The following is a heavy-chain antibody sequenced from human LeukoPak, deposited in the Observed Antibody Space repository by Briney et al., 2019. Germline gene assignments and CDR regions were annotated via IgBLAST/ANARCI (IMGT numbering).Heavy chain of an antibody. Sequence: GGSLRLSCAASAFTFSSYAMSWVRQAPGKGLEWVSAISGSDGTTYYADSVKGRFTISRDNSKNTLYLQMNSLRAEDAAVYYCAKGVKQQLATVFDYWGQGTLVTVSS. D-gene: IGHD6-13*01. J-gene: IGHJ4*02. CDR3: AKGVKQQLATVFDY. V-gene: IGHV3-23*01. CDR2: ISGSDGTT. CDR1: AFTFSSYA.